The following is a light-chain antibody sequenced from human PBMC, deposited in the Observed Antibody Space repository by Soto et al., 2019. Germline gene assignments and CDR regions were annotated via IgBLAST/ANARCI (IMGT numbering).Light chain of an antibody. J-gene: IGKJ5*01. V-gene: IGKV1-9*01. CDR3: QQLNSYPIT. CDR1: QGISSY. Sequence: DIQLTQSPSFLSASVGDRVTLTCRASQGISSYLAWYQQKPGKAPKLLIYAASTLQSGVPSRFSGSGSGTDFTLTISSLQPEDFATYYCQQLNSYPITFGQGTRLEI. CDR2: AAS.